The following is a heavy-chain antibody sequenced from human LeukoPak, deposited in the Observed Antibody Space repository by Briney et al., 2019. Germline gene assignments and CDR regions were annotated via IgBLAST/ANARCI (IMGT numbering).Heavy chain of an antibody. CDR3: ARDWSGDPVDY. J-gene: IGHJ4*02. CDR2: IYYSGST. Sequence: SETLSLTCTVSGGSISSSSYYWGWIRQPPGKGLEWIGSIYYSGSTYYNPSLKSRVTISVDTSKNQFSLKLSSVTAADTAVYYCARDWSGDPVDYWGQGTLVTVSS. V-gene: IGHV4-39*07. D-gene: IGHD3-10*01. CDR1: GGSISSSSYY.